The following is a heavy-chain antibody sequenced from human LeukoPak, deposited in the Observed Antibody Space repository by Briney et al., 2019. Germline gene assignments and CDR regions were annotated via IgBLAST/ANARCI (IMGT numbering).Heavy chain of an antibody. V-gene: IGHV3-30*02. CDR2: IRYDGSNK. D-gene: IGHD2-2*01. J-gene: IGHJ5*02. CDR1: GFTFSRYG. Sequence: PGGSLRLSCAASGFTFSRYGMHWVRHAPGKGLEWVALIRYDGSNKYYADSAKGRFTISRDNSKHTLYLQMNSLRAEDTAVYYCHTGMVYCSSTSGEGRSWFDPWGQGTLVTVSS. CDR3: HTGMVYCSSTSGEGRSWFDP.